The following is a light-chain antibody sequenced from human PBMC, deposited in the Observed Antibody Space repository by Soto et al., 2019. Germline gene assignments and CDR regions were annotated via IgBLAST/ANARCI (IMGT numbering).Light chain of an antibody. CDR1: SSDVGVYNY. CDR2: DVS. V-gene: IGLV2-14*01. CDR3: SSYTSSSTYV. J-gene: IGLJ1*01. Sequence: QSALTQPASVSGSPGQSITISCTGTSSDVGVYNYVSWYQQHPGKAPKLMIYDVSNRPSWISNRFSGSKSGNTASLTISGLQAEDETDYSCSSYTSSSTYVFGPGTKVPVL.